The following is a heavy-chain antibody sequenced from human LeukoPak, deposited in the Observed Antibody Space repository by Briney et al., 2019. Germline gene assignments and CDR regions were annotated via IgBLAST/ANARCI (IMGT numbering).Heavy chain of an antibody. CDR2: IYSGGRT. Sequence: GGSLRLSCAASGFTVSSNYMHWVRQAPGKGLEWVSVIYSGGRTYYAESVKGRFTISRDNAKNSLYLQMNSLRAEDTAVYYCASRYSSSWYYYYYYMDVWGKGTTVTVSS. CDR3: ASRYSSSWYYYYYYMDV. D-gene: IGHD6-13*01. V-gene: IGHV3-66*01. J-gene: IGHJ6*03. CDR1: GFTVSSNY.